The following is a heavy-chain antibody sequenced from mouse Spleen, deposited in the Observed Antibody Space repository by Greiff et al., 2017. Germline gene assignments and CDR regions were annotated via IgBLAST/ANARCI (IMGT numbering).Heavy chain of an antibody. CDR3: ARREVATRYFDV. CDR1: GYTFTSYT. D-gene: IGHD1-1*01. Sequence: VKVVESGAELARPGASVKMSCKASGYTFTSYTMHWVKQRPGQGLEWIGYINPSSGYTKYNQKFKDKATLTADKSSSTAYMQLSSLTSEDSAVYYCARREVATRYFDVWGAGTTVTVSS. J-gene: IGHJ1*01. V-gene: IGHV1-4*01. CDR2: INPSSGYT.